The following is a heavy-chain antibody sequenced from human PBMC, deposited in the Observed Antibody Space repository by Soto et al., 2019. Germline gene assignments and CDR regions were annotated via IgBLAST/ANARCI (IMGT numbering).Heavy chain of an antibody. CDR1: GFTFNIYA. V-gene: IGHV3-23*01. CDR2: IDSSGGST. Sequence: VQLLECGGGLVQPGGSLRLSCAASGFTFNIYAINWVRQAPGKGLEWVSIIDSSGGSTHYADSVRGRFTISRDNSNNTLYLQMNSLRADDTAVYYCAKREGDGNFDYWGQGTLVTVSS. D-gene: IGHD4-17*01. CDR3: AKREGDGNFDY. J-gene: IGHJ4*02.